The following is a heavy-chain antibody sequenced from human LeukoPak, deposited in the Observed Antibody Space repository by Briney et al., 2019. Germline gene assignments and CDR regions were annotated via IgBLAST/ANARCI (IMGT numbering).Heavy chain of an antibody. Sequence: GGSLRLSCAASGFIFSSYAMSWVRQAPGKGLEWVSAIRGSGGSTYYADSVKGRFTISRDNSKNTLYLQMNSLRAEDTAVYYCAKALAYSSRSELGYWGQGTLVTVSS. V-gene: IGHV3-23*01. D-gene: IGHD6-13*01. CDR1: GFIFSSYA. J-gene: IGHJ4*02. CDR2: IRGSGGST. CDR3: AKALAYSSRSELGY.